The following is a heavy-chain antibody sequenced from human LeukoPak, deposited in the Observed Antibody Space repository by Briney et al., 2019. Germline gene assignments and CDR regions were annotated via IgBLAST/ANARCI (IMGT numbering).Heavy chain of an antibody. CDR1: GGSISSSSYY. J-gene: IGHJ6*02. D-gene: IGHD5-18*01. Sequence: TLYPTCTVSGGSISSSSYYWSWIRQHPGTGLEWIGYIYYSGSTYYNPSLKSRVTISVDTSKNQFSLKLSSVTAADTAVYYCARDFWRRSSYGSYYYYYYGMDVWGQGTTVTVSS. V-gene: IGHV4-31*03. CDR3: ARDFWRRSSYGSYYYYYYGMDV. CDR2: IYYSGST.